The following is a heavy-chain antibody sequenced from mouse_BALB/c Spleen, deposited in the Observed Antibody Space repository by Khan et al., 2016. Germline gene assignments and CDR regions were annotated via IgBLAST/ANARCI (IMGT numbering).Heavy chain of an antibody. J-gene: IGHJ4*01. CDR3: ARWLLRGYAMDY. Sequence: QIQLVQSGPELKKPGETVKISCKASGYTFTDYSMHWVKQASGKGLKWMGWINTETGEPTYADDFKGRFAFSLETFASTAYLQINNLKNEDTATYYFARWLLRGYAMDYWGQGTSVTVSS. V-gene: IGHV9-2-1*01. CDR1: GYTFTDYS. D-gene: IGHD2-3*01. CDR2: INTETGEP.